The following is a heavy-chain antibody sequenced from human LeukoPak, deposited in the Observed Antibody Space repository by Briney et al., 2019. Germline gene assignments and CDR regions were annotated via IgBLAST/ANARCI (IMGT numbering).Heavy chain of an antibody. CDR2: INHSGST. D-gene: IGHD3-10*01. CDR3: ARGLTMVRGVIAEPDY. Sequence: SGTLSLTCAVYGGSFSGYYWSWIRQPPGKGLEWIGEINHSGSTNYNPSLKSRVTISVDTSKNQFSLKLSSVTAADTAVYYCARGLTMVRGVIAEPDYWGQGTLVTVSS. CDR1: GGSFSGYY. V-gene: IGHV4-34*01. J-gene: IGHJ4*02.